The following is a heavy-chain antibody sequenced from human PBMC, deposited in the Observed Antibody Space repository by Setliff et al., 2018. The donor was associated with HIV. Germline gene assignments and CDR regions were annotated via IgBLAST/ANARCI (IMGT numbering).Heavy chain of an antibody. J-gene: IGHJ3*02. CDR2: IFYSGIT. D-gene: IGHD3-3*01. Sequence: GSFTSRSYYWGWIRQPPGKGLEWIGSIFYSGITYYNPSLKSRVTISVDTSKNQFSLNLTSVTASDTAVYYCARSKTFYDFWGGYYTHGAFKIWGLGTMVTVSS. V-gene: IGHV4-39*01. CDR1: GSFTSRSYY. CDR3: ARSKTFYDFWGGYYTHGAFKI.